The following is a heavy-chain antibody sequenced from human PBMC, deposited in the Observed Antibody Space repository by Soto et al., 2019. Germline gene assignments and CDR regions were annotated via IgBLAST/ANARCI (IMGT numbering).Heavy chain of an antibody. CDR1: GFTFSSYW. CDR2: INSDGSST. CDR3: ASRTRITIFGVVIRDGMDV. Sequence: PGGSLRLSCAASGFTFSSYWMHWVRQAPGKGLVWVSRINSDGSSTSYADSVKGRFTISRDNAKNTLYLQMNSLRAEDTAVYYCASRTRITIFGVVIRDGMDVWGQGTTVTVSS. J-gene: IGHJ6*02. D-gene: IGHD3-3*01. V-gene: IGHV3-74*01.